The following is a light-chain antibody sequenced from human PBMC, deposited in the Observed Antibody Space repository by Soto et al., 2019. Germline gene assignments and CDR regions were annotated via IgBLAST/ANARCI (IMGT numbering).Light chain of an antibody. Sequence: DIKLTQSPSSLSASVGDRVTITCRASLRISNYLNWYQQKPGKAPKLLIYGAYTLQSGVPSRFSGSGSGTDFTLTITNLQPEDSATYFCQQSHSTPLTFGGGTKLEI. CDR2: GAY. CDR3: QQSHSTPLT. CDR1: LRISNY. V-gene: IGKV1-39*01. J-gene: IGKJ4*01.